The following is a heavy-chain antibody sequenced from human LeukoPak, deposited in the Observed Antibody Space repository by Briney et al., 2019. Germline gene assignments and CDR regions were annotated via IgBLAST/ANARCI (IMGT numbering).Heavy chain of an antibody. CDR2: ISKTSNTR. J-gene: IGHJ4*02. V-gene: IGHV3-48*03. CDR1: GFTFSSYE. Sequence: GGSLRLSCAASGFTFSSYEMSWVRQAPGKGLEWVSYISKTSNTRDYADSVKGRFTISRDNDKNSLSLQMNSLRDEDTAVYYCARDRGYSNYYDYWGQGTLVTVSS. D-gene: IGHD5-12*01. CDR3: ARDRGYSNYYDY.